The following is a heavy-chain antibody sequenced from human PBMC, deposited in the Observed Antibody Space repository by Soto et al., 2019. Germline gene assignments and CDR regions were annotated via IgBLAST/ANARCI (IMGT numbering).Heavy chain of an antibody. V-gene: IGHV1-18*01. CDR3: ARAMVVLSYYDSSDQEGAFDI. D-gene: IGHD3-22*01. J-gene: IGHJ3*02. CDR2: ISAYNGNT. Sequence: ASVKVSCKASGYNFTSYCSSWGRQAPGQGLEWMGWISAYNGNTNYAQKLQGRVTMNTDTSTSTAYMELRSLRSDDTAVYYCARAMVVLSYYDSSDQEGAFDIWGQGTMVTVSS. CDR1: GYNFTSYC.